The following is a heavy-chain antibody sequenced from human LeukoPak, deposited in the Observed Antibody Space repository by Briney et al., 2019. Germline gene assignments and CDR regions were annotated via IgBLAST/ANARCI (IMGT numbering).Heavy chain of an antibody. D-gene: IGHD7-27*01. CDR2: LYWDGDS. CDR1: GFSFTTSGVG. V-gene: IGHV2-5*02. CDR3: AHSLGRRKDYYYMDV. J-gene: IGHJ6*03. Sequence: SGPTLVNPTQTLTLTCAFSGFSFTTSGVGVGWIRQPPGKALEWLALLYWDGDSHYSLSLKNRLTITKDTSKNQVVLRMINIDPVDTATYFCAHSLGRRKDYYYMDVWGKGTTVTVSS.